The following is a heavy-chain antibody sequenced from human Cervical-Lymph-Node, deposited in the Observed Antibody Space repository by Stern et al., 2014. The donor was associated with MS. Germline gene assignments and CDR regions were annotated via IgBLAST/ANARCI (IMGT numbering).Heavy chain of an antibody. D-gene: IGHD2-15*01. CDR2: INAGNGNT. CDR1: GYTFTSYA. V-gene: IGHV1-3*01. CDR3: ARDGGYCSGGSCPVGLNWFDP. J-gene: IGHJ5*02. Sequence: VQLVQSGAEVKKPGASVKVSCKASGYTFTSYAMHWVRQAPGQRLEWMGWINAGNGNTTYSQKFQGRVTITRDTSASTAYMELSSLRSEDTAVYYCARDGGYCSGGSCPVGLNWFDPWGQGTLVTVSS.